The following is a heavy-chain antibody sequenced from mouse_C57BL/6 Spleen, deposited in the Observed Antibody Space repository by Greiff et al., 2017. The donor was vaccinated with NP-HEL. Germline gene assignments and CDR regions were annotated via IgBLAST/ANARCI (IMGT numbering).Heavy chain of an antibody. CDR2: IWSGGST. V-gene: IGHV2-2*01. CDR3: ARPHYYGSSSSYWYFDV. CDR1: GFSLTSYG. J-gene: IGHJ1*03. Sequence: VQLQQSGPGLVQPSQSLSITCTVSGFSLTSYGVHWVRQSPGKGLEWLGVIWSGGSTDYNAAFISRLSISKDNSKSQVFFKMNSLQADDTAIYYCARPHYYGSSSSYWYFDVWGTGTTVTVSS. D-gene: IGHD1-1*01.